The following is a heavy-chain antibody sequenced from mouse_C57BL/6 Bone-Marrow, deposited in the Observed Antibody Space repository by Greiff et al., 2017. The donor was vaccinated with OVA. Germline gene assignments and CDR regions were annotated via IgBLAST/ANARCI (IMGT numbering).Heavy chain of an antibody. Sequence: VQLQQPGAELVKPGASVKLSCKASGYTFTSYXMQWVKQRPGQGLEWIGEIDPSDSYTNYNQKFKGKATLTVDTSSSTAYMQLSSLTSEDSAVYYCARRGYWGQGTTLTVSS. CDR2: IDPSDSYT. CDR3: ARRGY. CDR1: GYTFTSYX. J-gene: IGHJ2*01. V-gene: IGHV1-50*01.